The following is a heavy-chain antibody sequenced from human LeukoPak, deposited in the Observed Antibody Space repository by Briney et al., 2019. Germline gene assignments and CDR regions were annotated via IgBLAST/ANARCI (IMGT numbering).Heavy chain of an antibody. D-gene: IGHD1-7*01. CDR2: IIPIFGTA. CDR1: GGTFSSYA. CDR3: ARDNWNSVPSYYYMDV. Sequence: GASVKVSCKASGGTFSSYAISWVRQAPGQGLEWMGGIIPIFGTANYAQKFQGRVTITADESTSTAYMELSSLRSEDTAVYYCARDNWNSVPSYYYMDVWGKGTTVTVSS. V-gene: IGHV1-69*13. J-gene: IGHJ6*03.